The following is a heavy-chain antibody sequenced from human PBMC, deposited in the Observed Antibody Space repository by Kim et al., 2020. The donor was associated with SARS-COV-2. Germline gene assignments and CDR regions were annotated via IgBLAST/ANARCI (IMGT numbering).Heavy chain of an antibody. D-gene: IGHD2-15*01. V-gene: IGHV3-23*01. CDR3: VRGIHYWDY. Sequence: TYYADSVKGRFTISRDNSKSTLYLQMDSLRADDTALYYCVRGIHYWDYWGQGTLVTVSS. J-gene: IGHJ4*02. CDR2: T.